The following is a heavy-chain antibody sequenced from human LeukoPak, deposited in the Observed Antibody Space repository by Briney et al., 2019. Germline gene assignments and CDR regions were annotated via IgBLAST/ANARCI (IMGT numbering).Heavy chain of an antibody. Sequence: SETLSLTCAVSGGSIRNSSFYWGWIRQPPGKGLEWIGYIYYSGSTYYNPSLKSRVTISVDTSKNQFSLKLSSVTAADTAVYYCARDPGYYDSSSPGAFDIWGQGTMVTVSS. CDR1: GGSIRNSSFY. J-gene: IGHJ3*02. CDR2: IYYSGST. V-gene: IGHV4-39*07. D-gene: IGHD3-22*01. CDR3: ARDPGYYDSSSPGAFDI.